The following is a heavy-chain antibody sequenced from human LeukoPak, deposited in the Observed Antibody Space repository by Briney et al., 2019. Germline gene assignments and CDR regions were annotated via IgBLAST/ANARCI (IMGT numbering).Heavy chain of an antibody. J-gene: IGHJ4*02. CDR3: ARDAGDYGDY. CDR2: ISYDGSNK. V-gene: IGHV3-30-3*01. Sequence: RSGGSLRLSCAASGFTFHNYAMHWVRQAPGKGLEWVAVISYDGSNKYYADSVKGRFTISRDNSKNTLYLQMNSLRAEDTAVYYCARDAGDYGDYWGQGTLVTVSS. CDR1: GFTFHNYA.